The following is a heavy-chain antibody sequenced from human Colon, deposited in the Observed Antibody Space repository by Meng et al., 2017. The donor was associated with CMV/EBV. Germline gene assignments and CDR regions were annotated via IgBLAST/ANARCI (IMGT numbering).Heavy chain of an antibody. Sequence: GESLKISCAASGFTLRSYEMTWFRQAPGKGLEWVASISNSGSMIYYADSVKGQFTLSRDSANNSMFLQMNSLRVDDTGVYYCARGVRPWGQGALVTVSS. CDR3: ARGVRP. J-gene: IGHJ5*02. V-gene: IGHV3-48*03. CDR1: GFTLRSYE. CDR2: ISNSGSMI.